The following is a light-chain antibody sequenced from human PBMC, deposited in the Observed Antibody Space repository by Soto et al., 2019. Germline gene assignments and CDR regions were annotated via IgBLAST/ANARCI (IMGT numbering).Light chain of an antibody. CDR2: GAS. CDR3: QQYNNWTLT. J-gene: IGKJ4*01. CDR1: QSVSGN. V-gene: IGKV3-15*01. Sequence: EIVMTQSPATLSVSPGERATLSCRASQSVSGNLAWYQQKPGQPPMLLIYGASTRATGIPARFTGSGSGTEFTLTFSSLQSEDFAVYYCQQYNNWTLTFGGGTKVEIK.